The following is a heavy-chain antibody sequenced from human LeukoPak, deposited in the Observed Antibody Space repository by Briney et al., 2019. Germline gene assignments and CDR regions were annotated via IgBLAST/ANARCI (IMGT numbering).Heavy chain of an antibody. CDR1: GFTFSSYG. D-gene: IGHD3-22*01. CDR2: ISYDGSNK. CDR3: AKERTPHLHYHDSSGYYYDFDY. J-gene: IGHJ4*02. V-gene: IGHV3-30*18. Sequence: GGSLRLSCAASGFTFSSYGMHWVRQAPGKGLEWVAVISYDGSNKYYADSVKGRFTISRDNSKNTLYLQMNSLRAEDTAVYYCAKERTPHLHYHDSSGYYYDFDYWGQGTLVTVSS.